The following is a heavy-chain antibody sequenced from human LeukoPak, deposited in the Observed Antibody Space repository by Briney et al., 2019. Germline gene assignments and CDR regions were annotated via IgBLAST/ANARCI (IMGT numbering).Heavy chain of an antibody. Sequence: GGSLRLSCAASGFTFSGYWMHWVRQAPGKGLVWVSRITSDGSSTSYVDSVKGRFTISRDNAKNTLYLQMISLRAEDTAVYYCARDTGWYFDLWGRGTLVTVSS. CDR3: ARDTGWYFDL. J-gene: IGHJ2*01. CDR1: GFTFSGYW. V-gene: IGHV3-74*01. CDR2: ITSDGSST. D-gene: IGHD4-17*01.